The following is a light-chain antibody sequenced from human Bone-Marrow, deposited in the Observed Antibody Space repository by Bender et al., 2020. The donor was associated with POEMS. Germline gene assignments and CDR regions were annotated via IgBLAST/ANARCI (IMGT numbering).Light chain of an antibody. CDR3: SSYTGSNTLV. J-gene: IGLJ3*02. V-gene: IGLV2-8*01. Sequence: QSALTQPPYASGSPGQSVAISCTGTSGDIGTYYSVSWYQQLPGNAPKLIIYEVNKRPAGVPDRFSASKSGNTASLIVSGLQPEDEAEYYGSSYTGSNTLVFGGGTKVTVL. CDR2: EVN. CDR1: SGDIGTYYS.